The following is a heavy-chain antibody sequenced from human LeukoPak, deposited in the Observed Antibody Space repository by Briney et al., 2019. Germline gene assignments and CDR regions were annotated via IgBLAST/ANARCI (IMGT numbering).Heavy chain of an antibody. D-gene: IGHD3-22*01. CDR1: GGSVSSSSYF. CDR3: AGEKKVGDYYDSSGYSFDYYYGMDV. V-gene: IGHV4-39*07. J-gene: IGHJ6*02. Sequence: SETLSLTCTVSGGSVSSSSYFWGWIRQPPGKGLEWIGNIFYSGNTYYNPSLRSRVTISVDTSKNQFSLKLSSVTAADTAVYYCAGEKKVGDYYDSSGYSFDYYYGMDVWGQGTTVTVSS. CDR2: IFYSGNT.